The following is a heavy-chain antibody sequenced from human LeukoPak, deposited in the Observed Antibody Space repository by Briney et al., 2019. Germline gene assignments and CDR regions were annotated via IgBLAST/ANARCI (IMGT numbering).Heavy chain of an antibody. J-gene: IGHJ4*02. V-gene: IGHV1-18*01. CDR1: GYTFTSYG. CDR2: ISSNSDST. Sequence: GASVKVSCKATGYTFTSYGISWVRQAPGQGLEWMGWISSNSDSTNYAQKLQGRVTMTTDTSTSTAYMELRSLRSDDTAVYYCARDWGSIKVITDYWGQGTLVTVSS. CDR3: ARDWGSIKVITDY. D-gene: IGHD3-16*01.